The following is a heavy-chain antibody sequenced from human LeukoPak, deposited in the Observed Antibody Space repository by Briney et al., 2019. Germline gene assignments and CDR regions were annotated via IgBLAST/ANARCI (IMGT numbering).Heavy chain of an antibody. CDR2: IIPYNGNT. D-gene: IGHD2-15*01. Sequence: GESLKISCKGSGNSFTSYWIGWVRQAPGQGLEWMGWIIPYNGNTNYAQKFQGRVTMTTDTSTSTVYMELRSLRSDDTAVYYCARDLDIVVVAAAVRHYGLDVWGQGTTVTVSS. CDR3: ARDLDIVVVAAAVRHYGLDV. V-gene: IGHV1-18*04. J-gene: IGHJ6*02. CDR1: GNSFTSYW.